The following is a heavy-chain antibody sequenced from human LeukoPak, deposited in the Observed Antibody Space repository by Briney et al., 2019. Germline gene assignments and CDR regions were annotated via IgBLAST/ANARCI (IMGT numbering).Heavy chain of an antibody. J-gene: IGHJ3*02. D-gene: IGHD2/OR15-2a*01. V-gene: IGHV1-2*02. CDR3: ARDGYFPRYDAFDI. Sequence: RASVKVSCKASGYTFTGYYMHWVRQAPGQGLEWVGWINPNSGGTNYAQKFQGRVTMTRDTSISTAYMELSRLRSDDTAVYYCARDGYFPRYDAFDIWGQGTMVTVSS. CDR1: GYTFTGYY. CDR2: INPNSGGT.